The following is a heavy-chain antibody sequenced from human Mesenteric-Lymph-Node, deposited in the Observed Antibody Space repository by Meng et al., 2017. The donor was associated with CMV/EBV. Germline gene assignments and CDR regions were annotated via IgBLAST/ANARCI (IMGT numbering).Heavy chain of an antibody. Sequence: SCTVSGGSISSSSYYWGWIRQPPGKGLEWIGSIYYSGSTYYNPSLKSRVTISVDTSKNQFSLKLSSVTAADTAVYYCARGLRHIVVVIAIRFDPWGQGTLVTVSS. CDR2: IYYSGST. D-gene: IGHD2-21*01. CDR3: ARGLRHIVVVIAIRFDP. J-gene: IGHJ5*02. CDR1: GGSISSSSYY. V-gene: IGHV4-39*07.